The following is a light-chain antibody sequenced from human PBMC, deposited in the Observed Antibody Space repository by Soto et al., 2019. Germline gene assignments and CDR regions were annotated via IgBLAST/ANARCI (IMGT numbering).Light chain of an antibody. CDR3: QSCDDSLKGWV. CDR2: ANN. V-gene: IGLV1-44*01. J-gene: IGLJ3*02. Sequence: QSVLTQPPSASGTPGQRVTISCSGSSSNIGSETVNWYQQVPGTAPKLLIYANNQRPSGVPDRFSVSKSGTSASLAISGLQSEDEADYYCQSCDDSLKGWVFGGGTKLTVL. CDR1: SSNIGSET.